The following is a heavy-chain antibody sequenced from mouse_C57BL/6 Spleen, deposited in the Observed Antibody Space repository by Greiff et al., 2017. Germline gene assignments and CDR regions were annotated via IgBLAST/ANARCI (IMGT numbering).Heavy chain of an antibody. CDR2: IRNKANGYTT. J-gene: IGHJ2*01. Sequence: DVKLVESGGGLVQPGGSLSLSCAASGFTFTDYYMSWVRQPPGKALEWLGFIRNKANGYTTEYSASVKGRFTNSRDNSQSILYLQMNALRAEDSATYYCARSLTGTLDYWGQGTTLTVSS. V-gene: IGHV7-3*01. D-gene: IGHD4-1*01. CDR1: GFTFTDYY. CDR3: ARSLTGTLDY.